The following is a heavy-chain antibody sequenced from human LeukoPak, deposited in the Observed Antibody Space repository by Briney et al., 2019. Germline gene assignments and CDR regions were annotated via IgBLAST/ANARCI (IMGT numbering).Heavy chain of an antibody. J-gene: IGHJ6*04. D-gene: IGHD3-10*01. CDR1: GFTFSNAW. Sequence: PGGSLRLSCAASGFTFSNAWMSWVRQAPGKGLEWVGRIKSKTDGGTTDYAAPVKGGFIISRDDSKNTLYLQMNSLKTEDTAVYYCTTDTDYYGSGSYYIYYYYYGMDVWGKGTTVTVSS. V-gene: IGHV3-15*01. CDR2: IKSKTDGGTT. CDR3: TTDTDYYGSGSYYIYYYYYGMDV.